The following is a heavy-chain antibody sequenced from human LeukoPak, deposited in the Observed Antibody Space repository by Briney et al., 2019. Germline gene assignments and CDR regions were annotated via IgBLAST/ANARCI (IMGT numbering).Heavy chain of an antibody. V-gene: IGHV3-30*18. D-gene: IGHD5-24*01. CDR1: GFTFSSYG. CDR3: AKVGRDGYYMDY. Sequence: GGSLRLSCAASGFTFSSYGMRWVRQAPGKGLEWVAVISYDGSNKYYADSVKGRFTISRDNSKNTLYLQMNSLRAEDTAVYYCAKVGRDGYYMDYWGQGTLVTVSS. J-gene: IGHJ4*02. CDR2: ISYDGSNK.